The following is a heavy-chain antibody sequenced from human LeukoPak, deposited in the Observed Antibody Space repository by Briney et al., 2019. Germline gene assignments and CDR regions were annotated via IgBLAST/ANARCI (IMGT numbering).Heavy chain of an antibody. CDR2: IGSSSGDT. D-gene: IGHD2-2*02. Sequence: GGPVPLSRAASGFPFSGYYMTWMRPAPRQGLEWVSYIGSSSGDTHHRDCVKGRFTISRDNAKNSLYLEMNSLRANDTAVYYCARDPRPLGYCRSDNCYKNGGVYNWFDPWGQGTLVTVSS. CDR1: GFPFSGYY. V-gene: IGHV3-11*05. J-gene: IGHJ5*02. CDR3: ARDPRPLGYCRSDNCYKNGGVYNWFDP.